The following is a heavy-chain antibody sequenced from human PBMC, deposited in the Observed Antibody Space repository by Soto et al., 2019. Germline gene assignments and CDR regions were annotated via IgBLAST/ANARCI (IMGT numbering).Heavy chain of an antibody. J-gene: IGHJ4*02. Sequence: QVQLVQSGAEVKKPGSSVKVSCKASGGTFSSYTISWVRQAPGQGLEWMGRIIPILGIANYAQKFQGRVTITADKSTSTAYVELSSLRSEDTAVYYCARDGGKIAWDYWGQGTLVTVSS. CDR2: IIPILGIA. V-gene: IGHV1-69*08. D-gene: IGHD3-16*01. CDR3: ARDGGKIAWDY. CDR1: GGTFSSYT.